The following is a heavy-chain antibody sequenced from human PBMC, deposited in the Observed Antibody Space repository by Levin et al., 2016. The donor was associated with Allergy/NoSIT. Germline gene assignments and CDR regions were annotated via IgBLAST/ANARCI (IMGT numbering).Heavy chain of an antibody. J-gene: IGHJ5*02. CDR3: ATARWGSSGWYGNWFDP. Sequence: WVRQAPGQGLEWMGGFDPEDGETIYAQKFQGRVTMTEDTSTDTAYMELSSLRSEDTAVYYCATARWGSSGWYGNWFDPWGQGTLVTVSS. V-gene: IGHV1-24*01. CDR2: FDPEDGET. D-gene: IGHD6-19*01.